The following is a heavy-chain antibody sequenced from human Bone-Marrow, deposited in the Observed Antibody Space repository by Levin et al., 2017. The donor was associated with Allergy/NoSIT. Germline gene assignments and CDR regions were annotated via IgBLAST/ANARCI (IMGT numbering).Heavy chain of an antibody. CDR1: GFTFSSYS. CDR2: ISSSSSTI. J-gene: IGHJ4*02. CDR3: ARGNKTDY. Sequence: GESLKISCAASGFTFSSYSMNWVRQAPGKGLEWVSYISSSSSTIYYADSVKGRFTISRDNAKNSLYLQMNSLRAEDTDVYYWARGNKTDYWGQGTLVTVSS. V-gene: IGHV3-48*01. D-gene: IGHD2/OR15-2a*01.